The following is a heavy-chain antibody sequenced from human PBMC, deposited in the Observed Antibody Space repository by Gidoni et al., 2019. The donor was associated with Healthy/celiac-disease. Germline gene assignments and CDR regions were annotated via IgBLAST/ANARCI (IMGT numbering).Heavy chain of an antibody. D-gene: IGHD3-16*01. Sequence: QVPLQESVPGLVKPSETLSLTFPVSGGSISSYNRIWIRPPAGKGLGWIGRIYTSGSTNYNPSRKSRVTMSVDTSKNQFSLKLSAVTAADTAVYYCARDLEEFPGNNWFDPWGQGTLVTVSS. CDR3: ARDLEEFPGNNWFDP. V-gene: IGHV4-4*07. CDR2: IYTSGST. J-gene: IGHJ5*02. CDR1: GGSISSYN.